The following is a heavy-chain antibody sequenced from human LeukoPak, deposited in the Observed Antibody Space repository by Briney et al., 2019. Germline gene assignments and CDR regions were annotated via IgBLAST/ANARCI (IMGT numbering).Heavy chain of an antibody. CDR1: GFTVSSNY. J-gene: IGHJ4*02. Sequence: GGSLRLSCAASGFTVSSNYMSWVRQAPGKGLEGVSVIYSGGSTYYADSVKGRFTISRDNSKNTLYLQMNSLRAEDTAVYYCARVRSYGTFDYWGQGTLVTVSS. CDR2: IYSGGST. CDR3: ARVRSYGTFDY. V-gene: IGHV3-53*01. D-gene: IGHD5-18*01.